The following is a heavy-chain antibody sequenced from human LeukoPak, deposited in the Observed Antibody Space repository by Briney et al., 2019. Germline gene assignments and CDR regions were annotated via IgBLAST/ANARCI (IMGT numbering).Heavy chain of an antibody. CDR2: IDYRGST. J-gene: IGHJ3*02. D-gene: IGHD5-18*01. Sequence: SETLSLTCTVSGDSISTYYWSWIRQPPGKGLEWIAYIDYRGSTTYNPSLRSRVTISVDTSRNQFSLKLSSVTAADTAVYYCARSRSGYSYDHAAFEIWGQGTMVIVSS. CDR3: ARSRSGYSYDHAAFEI. V-gene: IGHV4-59*01. CDR1: GDSISTYY.